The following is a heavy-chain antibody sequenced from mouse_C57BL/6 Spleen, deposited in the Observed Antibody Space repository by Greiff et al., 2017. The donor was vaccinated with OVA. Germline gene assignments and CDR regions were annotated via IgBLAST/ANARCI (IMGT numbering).Heavy chain of an antibody. CDR2: INPNNGGT. CDR3: ARGDDYDGYYAMDY. CDR1: GYTFTDYN. V-gene: IGHV1-22*01. J-gene: IGHJ4*01. D-gene: IGHD2-4*01. Sequence: SGPELVKPGASVKMSCKASGYTFTDYNMHWVKQSHGKSLEWIGYINPNNGGTSYNQKFKGKATLTVNKSSSTAYMELRSLTSEDSAVYYCARGDDYDGYYAMDYWGQGTSVTVSS.